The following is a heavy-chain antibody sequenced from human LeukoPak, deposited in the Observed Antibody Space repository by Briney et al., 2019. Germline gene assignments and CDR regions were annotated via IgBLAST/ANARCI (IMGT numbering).Heavy chain of an antibody. Sequence: SETLSLTCTVSGVSFSTFSWRWIRQPPGKGLEWIGYIYYSGNTNYNPSLKSRVTISVDTSKNQFSLKLNSVTAADTAVYYCAREVHYYAYYMDVWGKGTTVTVSS. CDR3: AREVHYYAYYMDV. CDR2: IYYSGNT. CDR1: GVSFSTFS. J-gene: IGHJ6*03. V-gene: IGHV4-59*01.